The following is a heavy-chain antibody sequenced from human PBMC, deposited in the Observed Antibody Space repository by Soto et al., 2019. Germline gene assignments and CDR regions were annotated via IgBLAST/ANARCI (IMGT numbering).Heavy chain of an antibody. V-gene: IGHV3-74*01. CDR3: TRAAIFGANCFDP. D-gene: IGHD3-3*01. J-gene: IGHJ5*02. Sequence: EVQLVESGGGLVQPGGSLRLSCVASGFTFSSNWMYWVRQAPGKGLVWVSQINTDGSITTYADSVKGRFTISRDNAKNTVYLQMNSLRAEDTAVYYCTRAAIFGANCFDPWGQGTLVTVSS. CDR1: GFTFSSNW. CDR2: INTDGSIT.